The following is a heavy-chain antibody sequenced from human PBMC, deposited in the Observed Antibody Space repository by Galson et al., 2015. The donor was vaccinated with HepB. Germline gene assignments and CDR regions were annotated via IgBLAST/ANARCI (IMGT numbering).Heavy chain of an antibody. J-gene: IGHJ4*02. CDR3: AQTVAGDY. Sequence: SLRLSCAASGFTFSSYAMTWVRQAPGKGLDWVSAINPSGGSTYYADSVKGRFTISRDNSKNTLYLQMNSLRAEDTAVYYCAQTVAGDYWGQGTLVTVSS. CDR2: INPSGGST. V-gene: IGHV3-23*01. CDR1: GFTFSSYA. D-gene: IGHD6-19*01.